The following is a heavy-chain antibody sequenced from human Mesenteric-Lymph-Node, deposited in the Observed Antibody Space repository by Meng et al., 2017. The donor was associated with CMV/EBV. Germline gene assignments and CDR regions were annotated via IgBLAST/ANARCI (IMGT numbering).Heavy chain of an antibody. J-gene: IGHJ4*02. CDR1: GFTFSSYS. Sequence: GESLKISCTASGFTFSSYSMTWVRQAPGKGLEWVSSVRTSGSYIYYADSVKGRFTISRDNAKNSLYLQMNSLRAEDTAVYYCARDRAGPTVTNFDYWGQGTLVTVSS. D-gene: IGHD4-11*01. CDR3: ARDRAGPTVTNFDY. CDR2: VRTSGSYI. V-gene: IGHV3-21*01.